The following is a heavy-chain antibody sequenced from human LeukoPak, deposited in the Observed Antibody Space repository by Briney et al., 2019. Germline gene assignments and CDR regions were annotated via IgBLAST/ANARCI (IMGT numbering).Heavy chain of an antibody. CDR1: GASFRNYY. V-gene: IGHV4-34*01. CDR3: AVRWLRQLNY. J-gene: IGHJ4*02. Sequence: SETLSLTCAVYGASFRNYYWSWIRQPPGKGLEWIGEINHSGSTNYNPSLKSRVTISVDTSKNQFSLKLSSVTAADTAVYYCAVRWLRQLNYWGQGTLVTVSS. D-gene: IGHD5-12*01. CDR2: INHSGST.